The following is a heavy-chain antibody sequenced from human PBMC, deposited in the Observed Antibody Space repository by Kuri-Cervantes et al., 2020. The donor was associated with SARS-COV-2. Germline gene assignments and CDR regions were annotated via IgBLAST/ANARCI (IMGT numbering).Heavy chain of an antibody. D-gene: IGHD2-2*01. J-gene: IGHJ3*02. CDR1: GYTFTTYY. V-gene: IGHV1-46*03. Sequence: ASVKDSCKASGYTFTTYYMHWVRQAPGQGLEWMGIINPSGGSTSYAQKFQGRVTMTRDTSTSTVYMQLSSLRSEDTAVYYLSRGGLVPAASDAFDIWGQGTMVTVSS. CDR2: INPSGGST. CDR3: SRGGLVPAASDAFDI.